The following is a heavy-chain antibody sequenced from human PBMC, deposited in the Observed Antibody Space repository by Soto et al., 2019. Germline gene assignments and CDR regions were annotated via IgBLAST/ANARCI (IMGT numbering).Heavy chain of an antibody. V-gene: IGHV1-69*02. CDR3: ARGGDGYNYIYYYYGMDV. CDR1: GGTFSSYT. Sequence: QVQLVQSGAEVKKPGSSVKVSCKASGGTFSSYTISWVRQAPGQGLEWMGRIIPILGIANYAQKFQGRVTITADNSTSTAYMELSSLRSEDTAVYYCARGGDGYNYIYYYYGMDVWGQGTTVTVSS. J-gene: IGHJ6*02. D-gene: IGHD5-12*01. CDR2: IIPILGIA.